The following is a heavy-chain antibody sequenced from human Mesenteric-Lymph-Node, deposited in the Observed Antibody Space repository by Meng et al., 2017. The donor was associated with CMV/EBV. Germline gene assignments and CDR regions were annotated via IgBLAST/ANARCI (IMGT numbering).Heavy chain of an antibody. CDR1: GGSVSSNSYY. Sequence: SETLSLTCTVFGGSVSSNSYYWTWIRQHPGKGLEWIGYIYYSGSTYYNPSLKSRVTISVDTSKNQFSLKLSSVTAADTAVYYCARTKLTGRNYYYFDYWGQGTLVTVSS. J-gene: IGHJ4*02. CDR2: IYYSGST. CDR3: ARTKLTGRNYYYFDY. V-gene: IGHV4-31*03. D-gene: IGHD1-7*01.